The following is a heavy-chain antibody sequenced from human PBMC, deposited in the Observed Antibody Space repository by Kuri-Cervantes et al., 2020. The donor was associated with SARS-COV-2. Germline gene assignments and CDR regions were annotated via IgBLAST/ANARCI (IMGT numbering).Heavy chain of an antibody. CDR1: GGSITGSNW. Sequence: SETLSLTCAVSGGSITGSNWWSWVRQPPGKGLEWIGEISHSGSTNYNTSLKNRVTISLDKSKNQFSLKLSSVTAAATAVYYCARVTRILYEWCTRPETQLCYYGMDVWGQGTTVTVSS. CDR3: ARVTRILYEWCTRPETQLCYYGMDV. V-gene: IGHV4-4*02. D-gene: IGHD2-8*01. CDR2: ISHSGST. J-gene: IGHJ6*02.